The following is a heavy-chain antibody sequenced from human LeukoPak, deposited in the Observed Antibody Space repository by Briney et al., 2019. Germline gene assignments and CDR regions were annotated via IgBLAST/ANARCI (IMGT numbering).Heavy chain of an antibody. V-gene: IGHV4-38-2*02. Sequence: SETLSLTCTVSGGSISSGYYWGWIRQPPGKGLEWIGSIYHSGSTYYNPSLKSRVTISVDTSKNQFSLKLSSVTAADTAVYYCARGRAAGGTAMDRYYYYYMDVWGKGTTVTVSS. CDR3: ARGRAAGGTAMDRYYYYYMDV. D-gene: IGHD5-18*01. CDR1: GGSISSGYY. J-gene: IGHJ6*03. CDR2: IYHSGST.